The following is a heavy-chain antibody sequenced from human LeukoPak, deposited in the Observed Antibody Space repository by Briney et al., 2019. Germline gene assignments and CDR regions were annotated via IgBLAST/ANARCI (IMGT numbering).Heavy chain of an antibody. D-gene: IGHD6-13*01. CDR1: GYTLTELS. CDR2: FDPEDGET. Sequence: ASVKVSCKVSGYTLTELSMHWVRQAPGKGLEWMGRFDPEDGETIYAQKFQGRVTMTEDTSTNTAYMELSSLRSEDAAVYYCATQQLVRFVLRFQHWGQGTLVTVSS. V-gene: IGHV1-24*01. J-gene: IGHJ1*01. CDR3: ATQQLVRFVLRFQH.